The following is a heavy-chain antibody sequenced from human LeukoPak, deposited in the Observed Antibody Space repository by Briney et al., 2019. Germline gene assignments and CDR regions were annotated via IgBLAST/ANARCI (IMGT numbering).Heavy chain of an antibody. CDR1: GGTFSSYA. V-gene: IGHV1-69*04. J-gene: IGHJ6*02. Sequence: SVTVSCKASGGTFSSYAISWVRQAPGQGIEWMGRIIPIFGIANYAQKFQGRVTITADKSTSTAYMELSSLRSEDTAVYYCAREWTGDSYDYYYGMDVWGQGTTVTVSS. CDR3: AREWTGDSYDYYYGMDV. CDR2: IIPIFGIA. D-gene: IGHD5-18*01.